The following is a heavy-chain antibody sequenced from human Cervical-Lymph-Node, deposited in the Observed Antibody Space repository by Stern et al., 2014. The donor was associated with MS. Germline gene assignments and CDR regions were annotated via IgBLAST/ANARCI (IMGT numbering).Heavy chain of an antibody. CDR3: ARSRDAYSPLTY. CDR1: GGSISGYD. CDR2: IYYSGST. J-gene: IGHJ4*02. Sequence: VQLEESGPGLVKPSETLSLTCPVSGGSISGYDCSWIRQPPGKGLEWIGHIYYSGSTNYIPSLKSRVTISIDTPKNQFSLKLTSVTAADTAVYYCARSRDAYSPLTYWGQGIPVTVSS. D-gene: IGHD5-24*01. V-gene: IGHV4-59*01.